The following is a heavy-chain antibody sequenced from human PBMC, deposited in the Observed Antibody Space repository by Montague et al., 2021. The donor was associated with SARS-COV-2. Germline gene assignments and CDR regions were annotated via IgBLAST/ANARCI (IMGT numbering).Heavy chain of an antibody. V-gene: IGHV4-31*03. CDR2: IYYSGST. CDR3: ARAASDIVLMVYAIRAFDV. Sequence: TLSLTCTVSGGSISSDGYYWSWIRQHPGKGLEWIGYIYYSGSTYYXXXLKSRVTISVGTSKNQFSLKLSSVTAADTAVYYCARAASDIVLMVYAIRAFDVWGQGTMVTVSS. CDR1: GGSISSDGYY. J-gene: IGHJ3*01. D-gene: IGHD2-8*01.